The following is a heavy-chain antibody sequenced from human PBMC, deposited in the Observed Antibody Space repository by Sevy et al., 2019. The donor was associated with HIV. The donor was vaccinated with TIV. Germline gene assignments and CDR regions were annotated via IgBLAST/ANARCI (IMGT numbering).Heavy chain of an antibody. D-gene: IGHD2-15*01. Sequence: GGSLRLSCAASGFTFDDYGMSWVRQAPGKGLEWVSGINWNGGSTGYADSVKGRFTISRDNAKNSLYLQMNSLRAEDTALDYCAGVLYCSGGSCYGAFDIWGQGTMVTVSS. V-gene: IGHV3-20*04. CDR3: AGVLYCSGGSCYGAFDI. CDR2: INWNGGST. J-gene: IGHJ3*02. CDR1: GFTFDDYG.